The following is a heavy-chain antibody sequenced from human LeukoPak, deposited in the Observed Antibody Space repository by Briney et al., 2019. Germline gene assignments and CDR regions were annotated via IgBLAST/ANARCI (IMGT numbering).Heavy chain of an antibody. Sequence: GGSLRLSCAASGFSFSSYGMHWARQPPGKGLEWVAFIRYDGNDKHYADSVKGRFTISRDNSKKMLYLQMSSLRAEDTAVYYCAKPYPYSGSFFVDYWGQGTLVTVSS. D-gene: IGHD1-26*01. CDR3: AKPYPYSGSFFVDY. V-gene: IGHV3-30*02. J-gene: IGHJ4*02. CDR1: GFSFSSYG. CDR2: IRYDGNDK.